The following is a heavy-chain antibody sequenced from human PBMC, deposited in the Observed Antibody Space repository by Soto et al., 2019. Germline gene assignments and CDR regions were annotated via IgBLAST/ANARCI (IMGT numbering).Heavy chain of an antibody. D-gene: IGHD3-10*01. CDR2: IYTSGRT. CDR3: ARDYYGSGSWFDP. CDR1: GGSIISNN. J-gene: IGHJ5*02. Sequence: QVQLQESGPGLVKPSETLPLTCPAPGGSIISNNWSWLRQPAGRGLEWIGRIYTSGRTNYNTSLKSRVTMSVDTSKHHFSLKLSSVTAADTAVYYWARDYYGSGSWFDPWGQGTLVTVSS. V-gene: IGHV4-4*07.